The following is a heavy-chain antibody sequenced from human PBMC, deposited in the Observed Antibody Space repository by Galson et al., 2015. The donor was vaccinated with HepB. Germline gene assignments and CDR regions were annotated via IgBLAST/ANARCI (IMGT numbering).Heavy chain of an antibody. V-gene: IGHV3-48*01. CDR3: AGRGGYSVY. CDR1: GFTFSSYS. J-gene: IGHJ4*02. CDR2: ISSSANNI. Sequence: SLRLSCAASGFTFSSYSMNWVRQAPGKGLEWISYISSSANNIFYADSVRGRFTISRDNAKNSLYLQMNSLRVEDTAVYYCAGRGGYSVYWGQGALVTVSS. D-gene: IGHD3-16*01.